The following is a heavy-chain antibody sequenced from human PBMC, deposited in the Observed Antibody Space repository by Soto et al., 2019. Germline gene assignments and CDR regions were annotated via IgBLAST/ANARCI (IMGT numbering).Heavy chain of an antibody. CDR2: IIPIFGTA. Sequence: SVKVSCKASGGTFSSYASSWVRQAPGQGLEWMGGIIPIFGTANYAQKFQGRVTITADESTSTAYMELSSLRSEDTAVYYCARDSYYYDSSGYFDDPWGQGTLVTVSS. V-gene: IGHV1-69*13. D-gene: IGHD3-22*01. J-gene: IGHJ3*01. CDR1: GGTFSSYA. CDR3: ARDSYYYDSSGYFDDP.